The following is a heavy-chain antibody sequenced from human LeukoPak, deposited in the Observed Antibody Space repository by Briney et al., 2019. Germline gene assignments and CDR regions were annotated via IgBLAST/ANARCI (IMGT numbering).Heavy chain of an antibody. Sequence: GASVKVSFKASGYTFISYYIHWVRQGPGQGLEWMGIINPSGDSTSYAQRFQGRVTMTRDTSTSTVHMELRSLRSEDTAVYYCARLQGPSRQYYYYAMDVWGQGTTVTVSS. J-gene: IGHJ6*02. CDR2: INPSGDST. CDR3: ARLQGPSRQYYYYAMDV. CDR1: GYTFISYY. V-gene: IGHV1-46*01.